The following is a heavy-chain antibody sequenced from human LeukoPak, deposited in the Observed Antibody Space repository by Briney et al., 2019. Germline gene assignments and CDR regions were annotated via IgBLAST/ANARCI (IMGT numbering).Heavy chain of an antibody. CDR1: GYTFTSYG. CDR3: ARSHTAMVTNPFDY. CDR2: ISAYNGNT. D-gene: IGHD5-18*01. V-gene: IGHV1-18*01. Sequence: ALVKVSCKASGYTFTSYGISWVRQAPGQGLEWMGWISAYNGNTNYAQKLQGRVTMTTDTSTSTAYMELRSLRSDDTAVYYCARSHTAMVTNPFDYWGQGTLVTVSS. J-gene: IGHJ4*02.